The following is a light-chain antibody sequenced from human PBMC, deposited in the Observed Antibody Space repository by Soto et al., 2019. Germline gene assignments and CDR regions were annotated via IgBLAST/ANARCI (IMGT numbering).Light chain of an antibody. CDR1: QSVSYY. V-gene: IGKV3-11*01. CDR2: DAS. Sequence: EIVFTQSPTTLSSSPGERATPSCRASQSVSYYLAWYQQKPGQAPRLLIYDASNRATGIPARFSGSGSGTDFTLTISSLEPEDFAVYYCQQRSSWITFGQGTRLEIK. J-gene: IGKJ5*01. CDR3: QQRSSWIT.